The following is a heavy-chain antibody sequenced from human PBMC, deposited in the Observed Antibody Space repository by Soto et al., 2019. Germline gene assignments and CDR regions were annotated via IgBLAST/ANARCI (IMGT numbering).Heavy chain of an antibody. CDR1: GYTFTTYG. CDR2: ISASNGNT. CDR3: ARMGYCSGGSCYSGSGDY. J-gene: IGHJ4*02. Sequence: QVQLVQSGAEVKKPGASVKVSCRASGYTFTTYGLSWVRQAPGQGLEWMGWISASNGNTFYAQKLQGRVTMTTDTSTSTAYMELRSLRSDDTAVYYCARMGYCSGGSCYSGSGDYWGQGTLVTVSS. V-gene: IGHV1-18*01. D-gene: IGHD2-15*01.